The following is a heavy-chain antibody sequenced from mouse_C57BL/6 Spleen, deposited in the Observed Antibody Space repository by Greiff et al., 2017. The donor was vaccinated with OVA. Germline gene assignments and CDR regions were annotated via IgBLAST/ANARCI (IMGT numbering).Heavy chain of an antibody. J-gene: IGHJ2*01. CDR2: FDPNSGGT. V-gene: IGHV1-72*01. CDR3: AWSYFDY. Sequence: QVQLQQPGAELVKPGASVKLSCKASGYTFTSYWMHWVKQRPGRGLEWIGRFDPNSGGTKYNEKFKSKATLTVDKPSSTAYMQLSSQTSEDSAVYYCAWSYFDYWGQGTTLTVSS. CDR1: GYTFTSYW.